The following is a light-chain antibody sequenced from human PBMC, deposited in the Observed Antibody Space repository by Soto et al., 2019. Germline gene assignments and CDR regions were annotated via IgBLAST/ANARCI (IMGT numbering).Light chain of an antibody. CDR1: QTIRKY. J-gene: IGKJ5*01. CDR2: TAS. CDR3: QQSYSTPPIT. Sequence: IPMTQSPSSLSASVGDSVTITCRASQTIRKYLNWYQQKPRKAPKLLIYTASRLQSGVPSRFNGSGSETDFTLTINNLQPEDFATYYCQQSYSTPPITFGQGTRLEI. V-gene: IGKV1-39*01.